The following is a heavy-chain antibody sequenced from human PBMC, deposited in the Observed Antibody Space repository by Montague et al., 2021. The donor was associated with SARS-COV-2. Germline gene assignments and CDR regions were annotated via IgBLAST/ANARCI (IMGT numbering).Heavy chain of an antibody. V-gene: IGHV3-66*01. D-gene: IGHD6-13*01. J-gene: IGHJ6*02. CDR3: ARDQRSWSFEAWRPTGYYYGMDV. CDR2: IYSGGST. CDR1: GFTVSSNY. Sequence: SLRLSCAASGFTVSSNYMSWVRQAPGKGLEWVSVIYSGGSTYYADSVKGSFTISRDNSKNTLYLQMNNLRAEDTAGYYCARDQRSWSFEAWRPTGYYYGMDVWGQGTTVTVSS.